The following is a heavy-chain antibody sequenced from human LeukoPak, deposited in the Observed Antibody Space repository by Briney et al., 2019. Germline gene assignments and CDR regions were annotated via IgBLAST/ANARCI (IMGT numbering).Heavy chain of an antibody. J-gene: IGHJ4*02. CDR3: AVRWLQFWGLDY. V-gene: IGHV1-69*05. Sequence: ASVKVSCKASGDTFSSYAISWVRQAPGQGLEWMGGIIPIFGTANYAQKFQGRVTITTDESTSTAYMELSSLRSEDTAVYYCAVRWLQFWGLDYWGQGTLVTVSS. CDR1: GDTFSSYA. D-gene: IGHD5-24*01. CDR2: IIPIFGTA.